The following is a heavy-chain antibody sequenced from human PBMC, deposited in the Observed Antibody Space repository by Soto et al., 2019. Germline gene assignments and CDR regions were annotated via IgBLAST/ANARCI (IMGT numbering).Heavy chain of an antibody. CDR3: ARDDGRTTGTTDMAFDI. J-gene: IGHJ3*02. CDR1: GGSISSGGYY. D-gene: IGHD1-1*01. V-gene: IGHV4-31*03. Sequence: QVQLQELGPGLVKPSQTLSLTCTVSGGSISSGGYYWSWIRQHPGKGLEWIGYIYYSGSTYYNPSLKSRVTISVDTSKNQFSLKLSSVTAADTAVYYCARDDGRTTGTTDMAFDIWGQGTMVTVSS. CDR2: IYYSGST.